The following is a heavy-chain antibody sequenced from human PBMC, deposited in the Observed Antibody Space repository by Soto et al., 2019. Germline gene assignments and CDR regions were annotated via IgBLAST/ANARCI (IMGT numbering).Heavy chain of an antibody. Sequence: GVSPKISCEGSGYSFTSYWIGWVRQMSGKGLEWMGICYPGVSDTRYSQSFQRQVIISAAKSGTTAYLQWSSLKASDTAMYYCARLGVHNWNYPLGAGRPFDYWGQGTLVTVSS. J-gene: IGHJ4*02. CDR3: ARLGVHNWNYPLGAGRPFDY. CDR1: GYSFTSYW. V-gene: IGHV5-51*01. D-gene: IGHD1-7*01. CDR2: CYPGVSDT.